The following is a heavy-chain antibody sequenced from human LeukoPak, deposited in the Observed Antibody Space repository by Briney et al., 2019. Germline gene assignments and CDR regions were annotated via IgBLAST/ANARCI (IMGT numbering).Heavy chain of an antibody. CDR1: GGTFSSYA. CDR3: ASTSPVHHAFDI. V-gene: IGHV1-69*13. Sequence: ASVKVSCKASGGTFSSYAISWVRQAPGRGLEWMGGIIPIFGTANYAQKFQGRVTITADESTSTAYMELSSLRSEDTAVYYCASTSPVHHAFDIWGQGTMVTVSS. J-gene: IGHJ3*02. CDR2: IIPIFGTA.